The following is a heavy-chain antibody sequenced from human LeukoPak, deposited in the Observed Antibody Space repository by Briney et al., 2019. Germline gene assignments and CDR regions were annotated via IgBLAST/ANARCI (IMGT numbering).Heavy chain of an antibody. D-gene: IGHD6-13*01. Sequence: SETLSLTCAVFGYSISSGYSWGWIRQPPGKGLEWIGSIYHIGNTYHNPPLKSRLTLPVDTPKNQFSLKLSPVTAAHPAFYAWARQGPGSSSWPNWSARGRERTLPTVPS. J-gene: IGHJ5*02. CDR2: IYHIGNT. V-gene: IGHV4-38-2*01. CDR1: GYSISSGYS. CDR3: ARQGPGSSSWPNWSAR.